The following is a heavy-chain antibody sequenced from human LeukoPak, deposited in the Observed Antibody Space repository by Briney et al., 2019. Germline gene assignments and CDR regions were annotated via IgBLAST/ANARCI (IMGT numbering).Heavy chain of an antibody. CDR3: ARGEAARLAGMIY. D-gene: IGHD6-6*01. J-gene: IGHJ4*02. CDR1: GGSFSGYY. CDR2: INHSGST. V-gene: IGHV4-34*01. Sequence: SETLSLTCAVYGGSFSGYYWSWIRQPPGKGLEWIGEINHSGSTNYNPSLKSRVTISVDTSKNQFSLKLSSVTAADTAVYYCARGEAARLAGMIYWGQGTLVTVSS.